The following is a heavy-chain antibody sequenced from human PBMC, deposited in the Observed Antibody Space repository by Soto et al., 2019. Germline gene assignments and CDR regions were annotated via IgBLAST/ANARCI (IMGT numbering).Heavy chain of an antibody. CDR2: MNPNSGNT. CDR3: AREGGDDFWSGYYQATYYYYGMDV. D-gene: IGHD3-3*01. J-gene: IGHJ6*02. Sequence: ASVKVSCKASGYTFTSYDINWVRQATGQGLEWMGWMNPNSGNTGYAQKFQGRVTMTRNTSISTAYMELSSLRSEDTAVYYCAREGGDDFWSGYYQATYYYYGMDVWGQGTKVTV. V-gene: IGHV1-8*01. CDR1: GYTFTSYD.